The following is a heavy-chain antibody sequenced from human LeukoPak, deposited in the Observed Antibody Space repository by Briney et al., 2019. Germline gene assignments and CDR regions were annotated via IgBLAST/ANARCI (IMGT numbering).Heavy chain of an antibody. V-gene: IGHV3-33*01. CDR1: GFTFSSYG. Sequence: GGSLRLSCAASGFTFSSYGMHWVRQAPGKGLEWVAVIWYDGSNKYYADSVKGRFTISRDNSKNTLYLQMNSLRAEDTAVYYCARDPRLANGMGDWGQGTTVTVS. J-gene: IGHJ6*02. D-gene: IGHD6-6*01. CDR2: IWYDGSNK. CDR3: ARDPRLANGMGD.